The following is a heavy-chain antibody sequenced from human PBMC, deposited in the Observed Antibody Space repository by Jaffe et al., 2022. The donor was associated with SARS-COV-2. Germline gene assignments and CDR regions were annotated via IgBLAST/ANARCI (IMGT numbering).Heavy chain of an antibody. D-gene: IGHD6-19*01. Sequence: QVQLVQSGAEVKKPGASVKVSCKASGYTFTRYDINWVRQATGQGLEWMGWMNPNSGETGYAQKFQGRVSMTRDTSTSTTYMELSSLRSEDSALYYCAIITSGLHYYHGMDVWGQGTSVTVSS. CDR2: MNPNSGET. J-gene: IGHJ6*02. V-gene: IGHV1-8*01. CDR3: AIITSGLHYYHGMDV. CDR1: GYTFTRYD.